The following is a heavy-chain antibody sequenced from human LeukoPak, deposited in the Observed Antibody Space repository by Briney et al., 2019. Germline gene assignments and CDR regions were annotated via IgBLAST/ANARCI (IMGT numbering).Heavy chain of an antibody. V-gene: IGHV3-53*01. J-gene: IGHJ6*04. CDR1: GFTFSSNY. Sequence: GGSLRLSCAASGFTFSSNYMSCVRQAPGKGLEWGSVIYSGGSTYYSDSVKGRFTISRDNSKNTLYLQMNSLRDEDTAAYYCAREAGPTVGSGYHYGMDVWGKGTPVTVSS. CDR2: IYSGGST. D-gene: IGHD3-10*01. CDR3: AREAGPTVGSGYHYGMDV.